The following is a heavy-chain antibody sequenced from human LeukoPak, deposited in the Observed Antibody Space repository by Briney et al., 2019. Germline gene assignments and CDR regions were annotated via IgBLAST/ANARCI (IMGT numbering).Heavy chain of an antibody. D-gene: IGHD3-10*01. CDR1: GFTFSTYG. CDR2: ISNDGRKT. Sequence: GGSLRLSCAASGFTFSTYGMHWARQAPGKGLEWVTVISNDGRKTYYADSVKGRFTISRDNSKNTLYLQMNSLRAEDTAVYYCTRDLVYGDSFDYWGQGTLVTVSS. CDR3: TRDLVYGDSFDY. V-gene: IGHV3-30*04. J-gene: IGHJ4*02.